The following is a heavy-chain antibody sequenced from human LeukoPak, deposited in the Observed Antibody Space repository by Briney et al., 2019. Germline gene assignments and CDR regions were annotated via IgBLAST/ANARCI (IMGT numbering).Heavy chain of an antibody. CDR2: GDYSGGT. J-gene: IGHJ4*02. Sequence: SETLSLTCTVSGGSISSGDYYWSWIRQPPGKGLEWIASGDYSGGTYYNPSLESRVAISADMSKNQFSLKLTSVTGADTAVYYCATTTIFGGVIRWGQGTLVTVSS. V-gene: IGHV4-39*07. D-gene: IGHD3-3*01. CDR3: ATTTIFGGVIR. CDR1: GGSISSGDYY.